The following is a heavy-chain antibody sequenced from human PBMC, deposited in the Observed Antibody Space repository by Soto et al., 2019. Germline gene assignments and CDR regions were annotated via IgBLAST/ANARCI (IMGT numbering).Heavy chain of an antibody. CDR1: GGTFSSYA. D-gene: IGHD3-22*01. J-gene: IGHJ2*01. CDR3: ARDPYYYDSSGYRTYWYFDL. CDR2: IIPIFGTA. V-gene: IGHV1-69*13. Sequence: SVKVSCKASGGTFSSYAISWVRQAPGQGLEWMGGIIPIFGTANYAQKFQGRVTITADESTSTAYMELSSLRSEDTAVYYCARDPYYYDSSGYRTYWYFDLWGRGNLVTVSS.